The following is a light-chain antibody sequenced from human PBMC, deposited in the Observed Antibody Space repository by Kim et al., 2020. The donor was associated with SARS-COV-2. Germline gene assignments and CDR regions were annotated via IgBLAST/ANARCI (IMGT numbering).Light chain of an antibody. CDR2: RNN. CDR1: SSNIGSNY. V-gene: IGLV1-47*01. CDR3: AAWDDSLSGRYV. J-gene: IGLJ1*01. Sequence: QRVTISCSGSSSNIGSNYVYWYQQLPGTAPKLLIYRNNQRPSGVPDRFSGSKSGTSAPLAISGLRSEDEADYYCAAWDDSLSGRYVFGTGTKVTVL.